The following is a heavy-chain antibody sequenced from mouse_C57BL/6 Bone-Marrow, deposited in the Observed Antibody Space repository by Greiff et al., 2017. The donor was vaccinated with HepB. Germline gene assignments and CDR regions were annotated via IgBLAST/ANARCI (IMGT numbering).Heavy chain of an antibody. Sequence: QVQLKQPGTELVKPGASVKLSCKASGYTFTSYWMHWVKRRPGQGLEWIGNINPSNGGTNYNEKFKSKATLTVDKSSSTAYMQLSSLTSEDSAVYYCARRAYYDYDNPVDYWGQGTTLTVSS. J-gene: IGHJ2*01. CDR1: GYTFTSYW. D-gene: IGHD2-4*01. CDR2: INPSNGGT. CDR3: ARRAYYDYDNPVDY. V-gene: IGHV1-53*01.